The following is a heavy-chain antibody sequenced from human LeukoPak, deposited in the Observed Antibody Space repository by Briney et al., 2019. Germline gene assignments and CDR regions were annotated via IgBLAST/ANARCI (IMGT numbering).Heavy chain of an antibody. Sequence: PGGSLRLSCVASGFSFNNYAMNWVRQAPGKGLEWVSLIIGSSGSTFYADSVKGRFTISRDKSKNTLYLQMNSLRAEDTAVYHCAKGAYDYIEIAYFDYWGQGSLVTVSS. D-gene: IGHD5-12*01. CDR2: IIGSSGST. CDR3: AKGAYDYIEIAYFDY. J-gene: IGHJ4*02. CDR1: GFSFNNYA. V-gene: IGHV3-23*01.